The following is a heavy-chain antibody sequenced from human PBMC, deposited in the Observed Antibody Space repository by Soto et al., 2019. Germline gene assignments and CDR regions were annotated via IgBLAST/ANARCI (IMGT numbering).Heavy chain of an antibody. J-gene: IGHJ4*02. D-gene: IGHD6-19*01. CDR2: ISGSGGRT. CDR1: GFTFSSYA. CDR3: AKELAVAGRWPDY. V-gene: IGHV3-23*01. Sequence: GGSLRLSCAASGFTFSSYAMSWVRQAPGKGLEWVSAISGSGGRTYYADSVKGRFTTSRDNYKNTMYLQMNSLRAEDTAVYYCAKELAVAGRWPDYWGQGTLVTVSS.